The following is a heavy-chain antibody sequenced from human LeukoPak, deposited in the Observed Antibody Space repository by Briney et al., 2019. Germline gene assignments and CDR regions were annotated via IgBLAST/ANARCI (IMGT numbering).Heavy chain of an antibody. D-gene: IGHD4-17*01. CDR1: RFTFNDYG. Sequence: GGSLRLSCAASRFTFNDYGMSWVRQAPGKGLEWVSGINWNGGSTAYADSVRGRFTISRDNAKNSLYLQMNSLRAEDTAVYYCARVMWVDYGDPGTERFDYWGQGTLVTVSS. CDR3: ARVMWVDYGDPGTERFDY. CDR2: INWNGGST. V-gene: IGHV3-20*04. J-gene: IGHJ4*02.